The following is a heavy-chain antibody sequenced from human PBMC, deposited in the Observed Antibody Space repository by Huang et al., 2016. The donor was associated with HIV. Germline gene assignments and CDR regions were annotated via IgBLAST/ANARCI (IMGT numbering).Heavy chain of an antibody. CDR1: GDSISRGGYL. D-gene: IGHD2-15*01. CDR2: MYYSGTT. Sequence: QVQLQESGPGPVKPSQTLSLTCTVSGDSISRGGYLWSWIRQSPGKGLEWVGSMYYSGTTSYNPSLRSRVTMSVGTSKNQFSLRWTSVTAEETAVYYCARDRITQCNGGRCYSDWSDPWGQGTLVIVSS. V-gene: IGHV4-30-4*08. J-gene: IGHJ5*02. CDR3: ARDRITQCNGGRCYSDWSDP.